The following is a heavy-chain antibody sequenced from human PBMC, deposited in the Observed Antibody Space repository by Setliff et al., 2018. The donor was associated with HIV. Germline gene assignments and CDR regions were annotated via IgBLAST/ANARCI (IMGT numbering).Heavy chain of an antibody. V-gene: IGHV1-8*02. CDR1: GYTFTSYD. Sequence: ASVKVSCKASGYTFTSYDINWVRQVTGQGLEWMGWMNPNSGNTGYAQKFQGRVTMTRNTSVSTAYMELSSLRSEDTAVYYCAVTIFGVVTHGYFQHWGQGTLVTVSS. J-gene: IGHJ1*01. CDR2: MNPNSGNT. CDR3: AVTIFGVVTHGYFQH. D-gene: IGHD3-3*01.